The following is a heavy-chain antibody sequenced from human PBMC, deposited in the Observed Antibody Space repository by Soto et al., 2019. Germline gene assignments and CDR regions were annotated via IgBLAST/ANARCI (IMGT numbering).Heavy chain of an antibody. CDR3: AAQGSVAGTYFQH. Sequence: QLQLQESGPGLVKPSETLSLTCTVSGGSISSSSYYWGWIRQPPGKGLEWIGSIYYSGSTYYNPSLKSRVTISVDPSKNQFSLKLSSVTAADTAVYYCAAQGSVAGTYFQHWGQGTLVTVSS. V-gene: IGHV4-39*01. CDR1: GGSISSSSYY. J-gene: IGHJ1*01. CDR2: IYYSGST. D-gene: IGHD6-19*01.